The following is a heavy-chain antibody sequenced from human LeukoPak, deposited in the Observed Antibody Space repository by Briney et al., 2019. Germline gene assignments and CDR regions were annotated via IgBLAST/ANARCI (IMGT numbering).Heavy chain of an antibody. CDR3: ARDGTHYYDSSGPPLAFDI. J-gene: IGHJ3*02. D-gene: IGHD3-22*01. CDR2: IYYSGST. CDR1: GGSISSYY. V-gene: IGHV4-59*01. Sequence: PSETLSLTCTVSGGSISSYYWSWIRQPPGKGLEWVGYIYYSGSTNYNPSLKSRVTISVDTSKNQFSLKLSSVTAADTAVYYCARDGTHYYDSSGPPLAFDIWGQGTMVTVSS.